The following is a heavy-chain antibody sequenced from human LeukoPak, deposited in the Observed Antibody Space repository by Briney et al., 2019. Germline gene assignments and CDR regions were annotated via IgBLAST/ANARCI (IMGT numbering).Heavy chain of an antibody. CDR2: IYNSGST. CDR3: ARGGMHSSGLDY. J-gene: IGHJ4*02. D-gene: IGHD3-22*01. Sequence: SETLSLTCTVSDDSVSSGFYYWGWIRQPPGKGLEWIGSIYNSGSTYYNPSLKSRVTISVDTSKNQFSLKLSSVTAADTAVYYCARGGMHSSGLDYWGQGTLVTVSS. V-gene: IGHV4-39*07. CDR1: DDSVSSGFYY.